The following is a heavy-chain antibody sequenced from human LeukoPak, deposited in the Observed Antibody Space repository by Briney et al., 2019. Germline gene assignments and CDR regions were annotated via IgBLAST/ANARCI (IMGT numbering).Heavy chain of an antibody. Sequence: ASVKVSCKASGYTFTGYYMHWVRQAPGQGLEWMGWINPNSGGTNYAQKFQGWVTMTRDTSTSTVYMELSSLRSEDTAVYYCARGAGHCSSTSCYPDCWGQGTLVTVSS. D-gene: IGHD2-2*01. CDR3: ARGAGHCSSTSCYPDC. CDR2: INPNSGGT. V-gene: IGHV1-2*04. J-gene: IGHJ4*02. CDR1: GYTFTGYY.